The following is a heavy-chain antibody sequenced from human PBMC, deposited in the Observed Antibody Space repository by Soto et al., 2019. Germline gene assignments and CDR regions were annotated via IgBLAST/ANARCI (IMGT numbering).Heavy chain of an antibody. CDR2: IYHGVST. Sequence: QLQLQESGSGLVKPSQTLSLTCAVSGGSISSGGYSWSWIRQPPGKGLEWIGYIYHGVSTYYNPSFKGRVTISVYKSKNQCSLKLSSVTAAGAAVYYCARGGGNGDCERAWDYWGQGTLVTFPS. CDR3: ARGGGNGDCERAWDY. D-gene: IGHD2-21*02. CDR1: GGSISSGGYS. V-gene: IGHV4-30-2*01. J-gene: IGHJ4*02.